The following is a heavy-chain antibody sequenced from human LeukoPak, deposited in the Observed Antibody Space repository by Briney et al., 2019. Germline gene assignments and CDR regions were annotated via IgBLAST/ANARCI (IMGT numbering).Heavy chain of an antibody. Sequence: SETLSLTCTVSGGSVTDYYWGWIRQPPGKGLEWIGSIYYSGSTYYNPSLKSRVTISVDTSKNQFSLKLSSVTAADTAVYYCAKAWGGSSWYSGLSDYFDYWGQGTLVTVSS. D-gene: IGHD6-13*01. CDR2: IYYSGST. V-gene: IGHV4-39*07. CDR1: GGSVTDYY. J-gene: IGHJ4*02. CDR3: AKAWGGSSWYSGLSDYFDY.